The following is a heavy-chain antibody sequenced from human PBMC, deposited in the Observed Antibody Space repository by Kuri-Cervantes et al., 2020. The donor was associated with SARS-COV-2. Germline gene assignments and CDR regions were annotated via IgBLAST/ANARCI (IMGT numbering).Heavy chain of an antibody. D-gene: IGHD3-9*01. CDR1: GGSISSHY. CDR3: ARHSDILTGTNWFDP. Sequence: ESLKISSTVSGGSISSHYWSWIRQPPGKGLEWIGYIYYSGGTYYNPSLKSRVTISVDTSKNQFSLKLSSVTAADTAVYYCARHSDILTGTNWFDPWGQGTLVTVSS. J-gene: IGHJ5*02. V-gene: IGHV4-59*08. CDR2: IYYSGGT.